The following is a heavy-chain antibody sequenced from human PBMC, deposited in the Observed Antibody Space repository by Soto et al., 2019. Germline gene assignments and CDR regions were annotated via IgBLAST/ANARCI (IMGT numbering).Heavy chain of an antibody. V-gene: IGHV1-3*01. J-gene: IGHJ5*02. CDR3: ARVRITIFGVVRSFDP. CDR2: INAGNGNT. CDR1: GYTFTSYA. D-gene: IGHD3-3*01. Sequence: GASVKVSCKASGYTFTSYAMHWVRQAPGQRLEWMGWINAGNGNTKYSQKFQGRVTITRDTSASTAYMELSSLRSEDTAVYYCARVRITIFGVVRSFDPWGRGTLVTVSS.